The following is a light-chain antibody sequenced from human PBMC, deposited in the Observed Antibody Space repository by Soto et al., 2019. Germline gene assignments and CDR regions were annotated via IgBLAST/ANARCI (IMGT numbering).Light chain of an antibody. CDR2: GAS. CDR3: QQYNSWSPIT. J-gene: IGKJ5*01. V-gene: IGKV3-15*01. CDR1: QSVSNK. Sequence: EIVMTQSPATLSVSPGERATLSCRASQSVSNKLAWYQHKPGQAPRVLIYGASTRATGIPARFSGSGSGTEFTLTISSLQSEDFAVYYCQQYNSWSPITFGQGTRLEIK.